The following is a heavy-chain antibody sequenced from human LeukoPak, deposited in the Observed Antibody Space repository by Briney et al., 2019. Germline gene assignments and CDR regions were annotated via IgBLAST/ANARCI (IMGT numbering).Heavy chain of an antibody. CDR1: GGTFSSYA. CDR2: INPSGGST. J-gene: IGHJ6*02. Sequence: GASVKVSCKASGGTFSSYAISWVRQAPGQGLEWMGIINPSGGSTSYAQKFQGRVTMTRDTSTSTVYMELSSLRSEDTAVYYCARDADLEYGMVVWGQGTTVTVSS. V-gene: IGHV1-46*01. CDR3: ARDADLEYGMVV. D-gene: IGHD1-1*01.